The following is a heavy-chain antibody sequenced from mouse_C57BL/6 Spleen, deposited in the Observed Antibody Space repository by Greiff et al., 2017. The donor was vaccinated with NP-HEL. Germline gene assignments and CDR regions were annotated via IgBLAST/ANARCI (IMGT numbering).Heavy chain of an antibody. CDR3: ARNRPNYSNHYAMDY. D-gene: IGHD2-5*01. CDR2: IHPNSGST. V-gene: IGHV1-64*01. J-gene: IGHJ4*01. CDR1: GYTFTSYW. Sequence: QVQLQQPGAELVKPGASVKLSCKASGYTFTSYWMHWVKQRPGQGLEWIGMIHPNSGSTNYNEKFKSKATLTVDKSSSTAYMQLSSLTSEDSAVYYCARNRPNYSNHYAMDYWGQGTPVTVSS.